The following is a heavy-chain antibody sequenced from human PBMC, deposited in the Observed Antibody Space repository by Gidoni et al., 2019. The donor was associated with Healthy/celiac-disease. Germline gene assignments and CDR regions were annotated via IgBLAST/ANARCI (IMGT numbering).Heavy chain of an antibody. Sequence: EVQLVESGGGLVQHGRSLRLACAASGVTFDDYAMHWVRQAPGKGLEWVSGISWNSGSIGYADSVKGRFTISRDNAKNSLYLQMNSLRAEDTALYYCAKISAATDYGMDVWGQGTTVTVSS. CDR3: AKISAATDYGMDV. CDR1: GVTFDDYA. V-gene: IGHV3-9*01. D-gene: IGHD2-15*01. CDR2: ISWNSGSI. J-gene: IGHJ6*02.